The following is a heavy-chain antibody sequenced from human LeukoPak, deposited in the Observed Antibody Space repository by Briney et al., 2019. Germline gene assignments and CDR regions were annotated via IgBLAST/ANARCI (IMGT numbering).Heavy chain of an antibody. J-gene: IGHJ3*02. CDR3: AKVIGSYNAFDI. CDR2: ISGSGGST. Sequence: GGSLRLSCAASGFTFSSYAMSWVCQAPGKGLEWVSAISGSGGSTYYADSVKGRFTISRDNSKDTLYLQMNSLRAEDTAVYYCAKVIGSYNAFDIWGQGTMVTVSS. V-gene: IGHV3-23*01. CDR1: GFTFSSYA. D-gene: IGHD1-26*01.